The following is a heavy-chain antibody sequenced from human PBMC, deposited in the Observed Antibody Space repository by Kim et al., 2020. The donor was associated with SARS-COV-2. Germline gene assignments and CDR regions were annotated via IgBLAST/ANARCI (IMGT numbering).Heavy chain of an antibody. J-gene: IGHJ1*01. Sequence: GGSLRLSCAASGFTFDDSSMHWVRQAPGKGLEWVCRINGNAGSTSTDDSVKVRCSFTRSNNKNYYKLHMKIHRIETTAMDDCAKVIVGTDWGNWG. V-gene: IGHV3-43*02. CDR3: AKVIVGTDWGN. D-gene: IGHD1-26*01. CDR1: GFTFDDSS. CDR2: INGNAGST.